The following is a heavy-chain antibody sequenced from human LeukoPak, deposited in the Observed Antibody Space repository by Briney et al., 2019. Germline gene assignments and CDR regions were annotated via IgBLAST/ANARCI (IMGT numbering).Heavy chain of an antibody. CDR2: INPSGGST. CDR3: ARDRTSVWGSYRLDNWFDP. V-gene: IGHV1-46*01. CDR1: GYTFISYY. J-gene: IGHJ5*02. D-gene: IGHD3-16*02. Sequence: ASVKVSCKASGYTFISYYMHWVRQAPGQGLEWMGIINPSGGSTSYAQKFQGRVTMTRDTSTSTVYMELSSLRSEDTAVYYCARDRTSVWGSYRLDNWFDPWGQGTLVTVSS.